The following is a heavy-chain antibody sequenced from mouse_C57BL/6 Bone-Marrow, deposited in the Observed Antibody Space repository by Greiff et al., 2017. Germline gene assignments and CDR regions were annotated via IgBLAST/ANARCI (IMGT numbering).Heavy chain of an antibody. CDR3: ARRRDDGYHKDYFDY. J-gene: IGHJ2*01. D-gene: IGHD2-3*01. Sequence: QVQLQQSGAELVMPGASVKLSCKASGYTFTSYWMHWVKQRPGQGLEWIGEIDPSDSYTNYNQKFKGKSTLTVDKSSSTAYMQLSSLTSEDSAVYYCARRRDDGYHKDYFDYWGQGTTLTVSS. CDR2: IDPSDSYT. V-gene: IGHV1-69*01. CDR1: GYTFTSYW.